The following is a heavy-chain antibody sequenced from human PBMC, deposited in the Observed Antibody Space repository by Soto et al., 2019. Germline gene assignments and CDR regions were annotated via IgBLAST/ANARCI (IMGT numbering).Heavy chain of an antibody. CDR1: GGSISSGDYY. CDR3: ARDPGTWGRGGH. D-gene: IGHD6-13*01. CDR2: IYYSGST. J-gene: IGHJ4*02. V-gene: IGHV4-30-4*01. Sequence: SETLSLTCAVYGGSISSGDYYWSWIRQPPGKGLEWIGYIYYSGSTYYNPSLKSRVTISVDTSKNQFSLKLSSVTAADTAVYYCARDPGTWGRGGHWGQGTLVTVSS.